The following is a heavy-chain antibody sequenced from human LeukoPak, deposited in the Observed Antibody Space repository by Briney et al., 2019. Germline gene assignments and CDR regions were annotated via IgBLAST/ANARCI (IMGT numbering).Heavy chain of an antibody. CDR2: IRYDGSNK. V-gene: IGHV3-30*02. CDR3: AKGGSGYENYYYYMDV. J-gene: IGHJ6*03. CDR1: GFTFSSYG. Sequence: GGSLRLSCAASGFTFSSYGMHWVRQAPGKGLEWVAFIRYDGSNKYYADSVKGRFTISRDNSKNTLYLQMTSLRAEDTAVYYCAKGGSGYENYYYYMDVWGKGTTVTISS. D-gene: IGHD5-12*01.